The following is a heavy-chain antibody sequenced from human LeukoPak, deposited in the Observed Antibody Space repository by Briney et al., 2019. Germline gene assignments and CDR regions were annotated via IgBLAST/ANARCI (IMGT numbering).Heavy chain of an antibody. V-gene: IGHV4-34*01. D-gene: IGHD3-10*01. J-gene: IGHJ4*02. CDR1: GGSFSGYY. CDR3: ARKNGSGYDY. CDR2: INHSGST. Sequence: SETLSLTCAVYGGSFSGYYWSWIRQPPGKGLEWIGEINHSGSTNYNPSLKSRVTISVDTSKNQFSLKLSSVTAADTAVYYCARKNGSGYDYWGQGTLVTVSS.